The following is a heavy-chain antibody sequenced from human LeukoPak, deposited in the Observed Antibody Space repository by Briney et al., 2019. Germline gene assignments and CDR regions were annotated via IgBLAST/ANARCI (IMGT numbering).Heavy chain of an antibody. V-gene: IGHV1-46*01. CDR3: ARQGRSGSYSAFSWFDP. J-gene: IGHJ5*02. CDR2: INPTGGST. Sequence: ASVKVSCKASGYTFTSYAMNWVRQAPGQGLEWMGKINPTGGSTTYAQKFQGRVTMTRDMSTNTVYMELSSLRSGDTAVYYCARQGRSGSYSAFSWFDPWGQGTLVTVSS. CDR1: GYTFTSYA. D-gene: IGHD3-22*01.